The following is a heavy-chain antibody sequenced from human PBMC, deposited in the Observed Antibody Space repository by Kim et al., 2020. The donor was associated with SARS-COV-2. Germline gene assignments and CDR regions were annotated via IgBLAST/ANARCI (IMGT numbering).Heavy chain of an antibody. CDR1: GFTFSSYG. D-gene: IGHD2-21*02. V-gene: IGHV3-33*05. CDR3: ARVSIVVVTYTYYFDY. Sequence: GGSLRLSCAASGFTFSSYGMHWVRQAPGKGLEWVAVISYDGSNKYYADSVKGRFTISRDNSKNTLYLQMNSLRAEDTAVYYCARVSIVVVTYTYYFDYWGQGTLVTVSS. CDR2: ISYDGSNK. J-gene: IGHJ4*02.